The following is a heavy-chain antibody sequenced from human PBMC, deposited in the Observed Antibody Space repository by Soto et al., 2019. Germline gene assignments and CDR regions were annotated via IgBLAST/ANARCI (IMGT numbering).Heavy chain of an antibody. D-gene: IGHD6-19*01. V-gene: IGHV1-69*01. CDR2: IIPIFGTA. CDR3: ARDLVAVAGTGYYYGMDV. CDR1: GSTFSSYA. J-gene: IGHJ6*02. Sequence: QVQLVQSGAEVKKPGSSVKVSCKASGSTFSSYAISWVRQAPGQGLEWMGGIIPIFGTANYAQKFQGRVTITADESTSTAYIELSSLRSEDTAVYYCARDLVAVAGTGYYYGMDVGGQGTKVTVS.